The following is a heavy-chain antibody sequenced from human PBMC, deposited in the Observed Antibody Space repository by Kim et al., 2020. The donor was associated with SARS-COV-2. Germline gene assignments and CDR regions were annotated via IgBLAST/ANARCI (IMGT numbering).Heavy chain of an antibody. CDR2: IYYSGST. CDR3: ARDTPHLFSYYGMDV. V-gene: IGHV4-59*13. J-gene: IGHJ6*02. CDR1: GGSISSYY. Sequence: ETLSLTCTVSGGSISSYYWSWIRQPPGKGLEWIGYIYYSGSTNYNPSLKSRVTISVDTSKNQFSLKLSSVTAADTAVYYCARDTPHLFSYYGMDVWGQGTTVTVSS.